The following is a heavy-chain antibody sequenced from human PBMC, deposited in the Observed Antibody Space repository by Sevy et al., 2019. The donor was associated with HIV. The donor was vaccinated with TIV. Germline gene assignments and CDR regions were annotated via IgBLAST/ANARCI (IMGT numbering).Heavy chain of an antibody. Sequence: GGSLRLSCAASGFTFSNFGMSWVRQAPGKGLEWVSSISESGGSTYQADSVKGRFTISRDNSRNTVYLQMNSLRAEDTAVYYCTRGWVGPDYWGQGTLVTVS. J-gene: IGHJ4*02. D-gene: IGHD1-26*01. CDR3: TRGWVGPDY. CDR1: GFTFSNFG. V-gene: IGHV3-23*01. CDR2: ISESGGST.